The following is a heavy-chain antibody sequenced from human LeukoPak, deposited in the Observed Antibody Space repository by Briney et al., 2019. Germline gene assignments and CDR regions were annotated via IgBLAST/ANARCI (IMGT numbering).Heavy chain of an antibody. Sequence: GGSLRLSCAASGFTFSNYWMSWGRQAPGKGLVWVANIKQDGSEIHYVDSVKGRFTISRDNAKNSLYLQMNSLRAEDTAVYFCAHSGSYFDYWGQGTLVTVSS. CDR3: AHSGSYFDY. CDR1: GFTFSNYW. D-gene: IGHD1-26*01. J-gene: IGHJ4*02. V-gene: IGHV3-7*01. CDR2: IKQDGSEI.